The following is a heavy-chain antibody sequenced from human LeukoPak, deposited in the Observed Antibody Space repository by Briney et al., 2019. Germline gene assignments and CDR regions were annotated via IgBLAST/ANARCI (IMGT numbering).Heavy chain of an antibody. CDR3: AREWYYYGSGSYYRATAGTGNWFDP. V-gene: IGHV4-34*01. Sequence: PSETLSLTCTVYGGSFSGYYWSWIRQPPGKGLEWIGEINHSGSTNYNPSLKSRVTISVDTSKNQFSLKLSSVTAADTAVYYCAREWYYYGSGSYYRATAGTGNWFDPWGQGTLVTVSS. CDR2: INHSGST. D-gene: IGHD3-10*01. J-gene: IGHJ5*02. CDR1: GGSFSGYY.